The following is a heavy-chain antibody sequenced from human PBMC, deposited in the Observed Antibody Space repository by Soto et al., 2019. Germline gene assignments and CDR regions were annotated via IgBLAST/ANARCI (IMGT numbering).Heavy chain of an antibody. CDR2: INHSGST. V-gene: IGHV4-34*01. J-gene: IGHJ6*02. CDR3: ASCSGLTYYYYYGMDV. D-gene: IGHD2-15*01. Sequence: SETLSLTCAVYGGSFSVYYWSWIRQPPGKGLEWIGEINHSGSTNYNPSLKSRVTISVDTSKNQFSLKLSSVTAADTAVYYCASCSGLTYYYYYGMDVWGQGTTVTDSS. CDR1: GGSFSVYY.